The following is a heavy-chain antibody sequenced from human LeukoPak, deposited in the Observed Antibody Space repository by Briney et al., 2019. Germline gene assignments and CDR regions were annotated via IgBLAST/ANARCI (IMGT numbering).Heavy chain of an antibody. V-gene: IGHV3-23*01. J-gene: IGHJ4*02. CDR3: AKTPKTGSFDY. D-gene: IGHD7-27*01. CDR1: GFAFSSYA. CDR2: ISDIGGNT. Sequence: GGSLRLSCAASGFAFSSYAMNWVRQAPGKGLEWLSTISDIGGNTYYADSVKGRFTISRDNSRNTLYLQMNSLRVEDTAVYFCAKTPKTGSFDYWGQGTLVTVSS.